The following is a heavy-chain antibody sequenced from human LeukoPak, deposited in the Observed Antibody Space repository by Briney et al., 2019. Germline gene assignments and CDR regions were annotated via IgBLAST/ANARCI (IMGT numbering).Heavy chain of an antibody. J-gene: IGHJ4*02. V-gene: IGHV3-53*01. D-gene: IGHD3-22*01. CDR3: ARRAGDYSHPYDY. CDR2: IYSGGNT. CDR1: GLTVSSNC. Sequence: GGSLRLSCAASGLTVSSNCMSWVRQAPGKGLEWVSFIYSGGNTYYADSVKGRFTISRDNSKNTVHLQMNSLRAEDTAMYYCARRAGDYSHPYDYWGQGTLVAVSS.